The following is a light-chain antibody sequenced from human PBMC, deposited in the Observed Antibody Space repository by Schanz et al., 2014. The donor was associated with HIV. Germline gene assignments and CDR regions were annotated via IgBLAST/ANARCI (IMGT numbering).Light chain of an antibody. V-gene: IGLV2-11*01. CDR3: CSYSRSGTPHYV. CDR2: DVT. Sequence: QSALTQPRSVSGSPGQSVAISCTGTSSDVGGYNYVSWYQQHPGKAPKLMIYDVTKRPSGVSTRFSGSKSGNTASLTISGLRAEDDADYYCCSYSRSGTPHYVFGTGTKLTVL. CDR1: SSDVGGYNY. J-gene: IGLJ1*01.